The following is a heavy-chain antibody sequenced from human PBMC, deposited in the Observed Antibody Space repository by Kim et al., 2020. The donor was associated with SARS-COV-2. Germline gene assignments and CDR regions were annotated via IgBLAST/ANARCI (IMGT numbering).Heavy chain of an antibody. V-gene: IGHV3-23*01. J-gene: IGHJ4*02. Sequence: YYADSVKGRFTISRDNSKNTLYLQMNSLRAEDTAVYYCAKTDDYGDYFDYWGQGTLVTVSS. D-gene: IGHD4-17*01. CDR3: AKTDDYGDYFDY.